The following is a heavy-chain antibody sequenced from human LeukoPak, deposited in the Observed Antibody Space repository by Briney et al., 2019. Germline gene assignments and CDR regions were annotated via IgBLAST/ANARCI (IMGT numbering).Heavy chain of an antibody. J-gene: IGHJ6*02. CDR1: GFTVSSNY. CDR2: IYSGGST. D-gene: IGHD3-22*01. Sequence: PGGSLRLSCAASGFTVSSNYMSWVRQAPGKGLEWVSVIYSGGSTYYADSVEGRFTISRHNSKNTLYLQMNSLRAEDTAVYYCARDRYYYDSSGYYQYYYYYGMDVWGQGTTVTVSS. V-gene: IGHV3-53*04. CDR3: ARDRYYYDSSGYYQYYYYYGMDV.